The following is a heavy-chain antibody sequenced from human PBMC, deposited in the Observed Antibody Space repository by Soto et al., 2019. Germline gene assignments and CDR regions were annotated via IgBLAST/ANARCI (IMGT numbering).Heavy chain of an antibody. CDR2: IWYDGSNK. CDR3: ARMDGFLEWSFDY. V-gene: IGHV3-33*08. D-gene: IGHD3-3*01. CDR1: GFTFSDYY. Sequence: GGSLRLSCAASGFTFSDYYMSWIRQAPGKGLEWVAVIWYDGSNKYYADSVKGRFTISRDNSKNTLYLQMNSLRAEDTAVYYCARMDGFLEWSFDYWGQGTLVTVSS. J-gene: IGHJ4*02.